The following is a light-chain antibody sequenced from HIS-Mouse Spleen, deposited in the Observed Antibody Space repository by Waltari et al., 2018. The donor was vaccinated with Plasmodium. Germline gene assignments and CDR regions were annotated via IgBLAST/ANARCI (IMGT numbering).Light chain of an antibody. Sequence: DIRVTQSPSSLSASVGNSVTITCRASQSISSYLTWYQQKPGKAPKLPISTASSLQSGVPSRFSGSGSGTDFTLSISSLQPEDFATYYCQQSYSTWTFGQGTKVEIK. V-gene: IGKV1-39*01. CDR3: QQSYSTWT. J-gene: IGKJ1*01. CDR2: TAS. CDR1: QSISSY.